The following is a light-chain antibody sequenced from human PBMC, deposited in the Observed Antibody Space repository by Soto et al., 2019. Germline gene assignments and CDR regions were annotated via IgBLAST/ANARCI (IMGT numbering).Light chain of an antibody. CDR3: HQRCCWPRS. V-gene: IGKV3-11*01. CDR1: QSVTSY. CDR2: DAS. J-gene: IGKJ4*01. Sequence: EIVLTQSPATLSLSPGERATLSCRASQSVTSYLVWYQQKPGQAPRLLIYDASKRATGIPDRFSGSGSGTDFTLTISSLAPDDFAVYFCHQRCCWPRSFGGGTEVEIK.